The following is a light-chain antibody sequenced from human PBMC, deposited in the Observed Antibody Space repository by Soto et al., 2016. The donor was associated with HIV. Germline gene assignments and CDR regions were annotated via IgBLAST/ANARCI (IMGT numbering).Light chain of an antibody. V-gene: IGLV3-1*01. CDR1: KLGEKY. J-gene: IGLJ2*01. Sequence: SYELTQPPSVSVSPGETASITCSGDKLGEKYTCWYQQKPGQSPLLVIYEDTKRPSRIPERFSASNSGNTATLTISGTQAVDEADYYCQMWDRTSGDVVFGGGTKLTVL. CDR2: EDT. CDR3: QMWDRTSGDVV.